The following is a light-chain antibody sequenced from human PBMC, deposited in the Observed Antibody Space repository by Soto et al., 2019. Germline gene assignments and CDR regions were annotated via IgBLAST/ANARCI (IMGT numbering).Light chain of an antibody. J-gene: IGKJ5*01. V-gene: IGKV3-11*01. CDR1: QSVSNF. CDR3: QQRSNWPPIT. CDR2: DAS. Sequence: EIVLAQFPATLSLAPGDTATLSCKASQSVSNFLAWYQQRPGQAPRLLLFDASNRATGTPPRFSGSGFGTDFNLTISSLEPEDFAVYFCQQRSNWPPITFGQGTRLEI.